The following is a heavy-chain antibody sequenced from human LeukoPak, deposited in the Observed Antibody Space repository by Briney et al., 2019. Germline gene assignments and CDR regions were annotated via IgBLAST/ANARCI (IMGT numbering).Heavy chain of an antibody. CDR1: GFSFSSYW. CDR2: INSDGSST. CDR3: ARDDPGIGIDY. D-gene: IGHD1-26*01. V-gene: IGHV3-74*01. J-gene: IGHJ4*02. Sequence: GGSLRLSCAASGFSFSSYWMHWVRQAPGKGLVWVSHINSDGSSTTYADSVKGRFTISRDNAKSTLYLQMNSLRAEDTAVYYCARDDPGIGIDYWGQGTLVAVSS.